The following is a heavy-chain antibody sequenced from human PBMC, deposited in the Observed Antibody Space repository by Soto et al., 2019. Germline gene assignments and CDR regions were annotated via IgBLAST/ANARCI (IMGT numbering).Heavy chain of an antibody. D-gene: IGHD6-19*01. Sequence: PSETLSLTCTVSGGSISSYYWSWIRQPPGKGLEWIGYIYYSGSTNYNPSLKSRVTMSVDTSKNQFSLKLTSVTAADTAVYFCAREQSSGWYRIHDFWGQGALVTVSS. CDR2: IYYSGST. J-gene: IGHJ4*02. CDR3: AREQSSGWYRIHDF. CDR1: GGSISSYY. V-gene: IGHV4-59*01.